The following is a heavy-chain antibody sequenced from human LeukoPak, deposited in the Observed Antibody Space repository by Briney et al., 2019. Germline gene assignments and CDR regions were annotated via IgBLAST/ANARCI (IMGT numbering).Heavy chain of an antibody. J-gene: IGHJ4*02. CDR1: SGSISTFY. CDR3: ARHGGSLGYFDN. V-gene: IGHV4-59*08. Sequence: PSETLSLTCTVSSGSISTFYWSCIRQPPGKGLEWIGYVYQSGTTSYNPSLKRRVTISADTSKNQFSLRVTSVTAADTAVYYCARHGGSLGYFDNWGQGTLVTVSS. CDR2: VYQSGTT. D-gene: IGHD1-26*01.